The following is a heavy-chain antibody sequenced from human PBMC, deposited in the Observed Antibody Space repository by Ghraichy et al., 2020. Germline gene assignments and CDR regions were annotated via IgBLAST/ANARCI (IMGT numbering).Heavy chain of an antibody. J-gene: IGHJ6*03. CDR2: IYYNGNT. V-gene: IGHV4-59*01. Sequence: SETLSLTCTVSGGSISSYYWNWIRQRPGRGLERIGYIYYNGNTNYNPSLKSRVTISKDTSNNQFSLRLSSVTAADTAVYYCARGLNSGHYYYYYYMDFWGKWTTVTVSS. CDR3: ARGLNSGHYYYYYYMDF. CDR1: GGSISSYY. D-gene: IGHD1-26*01.